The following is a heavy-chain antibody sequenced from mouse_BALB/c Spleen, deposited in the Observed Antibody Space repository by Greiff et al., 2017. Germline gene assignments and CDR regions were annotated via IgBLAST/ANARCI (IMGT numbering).Heavy chain of an antibody. V-gene: IGHV1-54*01. CDR3: ARSPYGNYDYFDY. CDR2: INPGSGGT. J-gene: IGHJ2*01. Sequence: VQLQQSGAELVRPGTSVKVSCKASGYAFTNYLIEWVKQRPGQGLEWIGVINPGSGGTNYNEKFKGKATLTADKSSSTAYMQLSSLTSDDSAVYFCARSPYGNYDYFDYWGQGTTLTVSS. CDR1: GYAFTNYL. D-gene: IGHD2-1*01.